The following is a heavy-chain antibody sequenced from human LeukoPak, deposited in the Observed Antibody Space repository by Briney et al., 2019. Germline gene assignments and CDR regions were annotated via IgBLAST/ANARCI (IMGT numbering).Heavy chain of an antibody. D-gene: IGHD1-1*01. CDR3: ARHGTNWADDAFDV. Sequence: SETLSLTCAVYGGSFSGYYWSWIRQPPGKGLEWIGEINHSGSTNYNPSLKSRVTISVDTSKNQFFLKLNSMTAADTAVYYCARHGTNWADDAFDVWGQGTMVTVSS. CDR2: INHSGST. V-gene: IGHV4-34*01. CDR1: GGSFSGYY. J-gene: IGHJ3*01.